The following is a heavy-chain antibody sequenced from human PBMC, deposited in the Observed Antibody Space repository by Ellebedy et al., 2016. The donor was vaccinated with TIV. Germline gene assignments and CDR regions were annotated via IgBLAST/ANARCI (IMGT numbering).Heavy chain of an antibody. D-gene: IGHD5-24*01. CDR3: ARDLMASGWFDP. V-gene: IGHV4-59*01. Sequence: MPSETLSLTCTVSGGSLSNYYWSWIRQPPGKGLEWIGDIHYSGSTKYNPSLKSRATISVDTSKNQLSLILNSVTAADTAVYSCARDLMASGWFDPWGQGTLVTVSS. CDR1: GGSLSNYY. CDR2: IHYSGST. J-gene: IGHJ5*02.